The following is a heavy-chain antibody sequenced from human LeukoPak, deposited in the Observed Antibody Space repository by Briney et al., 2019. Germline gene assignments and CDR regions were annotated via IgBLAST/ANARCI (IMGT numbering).Heavy chain of an antibody. CDR1: GYTFTSYG. Sequence: GASVKVSCKASGYTFTSYGISWVRQAPGQGLEWMGWISAYNGNTNYAQELQGRVTMTTDTSTSTAYMELRSLRSDDTAVYYCARARYISVYYGSGSRDSLGYWGQGTLVTVSS. D-gene: IGHD3-10*01. CDR3: ARARYISVYYGSGSRDSLGY. J-gene: IGHJ4*02. V-gene: IGHV1-18*01. CDR2: ISAYNGNT.